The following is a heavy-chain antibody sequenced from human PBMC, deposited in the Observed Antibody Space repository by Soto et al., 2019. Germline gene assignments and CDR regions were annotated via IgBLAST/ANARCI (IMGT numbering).Heavy chain of an antibody. CDR3: TRDLSFIPPSTVTTDAY. CDR1: GYTFTSFG. CDR2: ISPESDKA. J-gene: IGHJ4*02. Sequence: VQLVQSGAEVKKPGASVRVSCKASGYTFTSFGLSWVRQAPGQGPEWMGWISPESDKATYAHKFQGRITMTTDTSTTTAYMDLRSLRSDDTAVYYCTRDLSFIPPSTVTTDAYWGQGTLVSVS. V-gene: IGHV1-18*01. D-gene: IGHD4-17*01.